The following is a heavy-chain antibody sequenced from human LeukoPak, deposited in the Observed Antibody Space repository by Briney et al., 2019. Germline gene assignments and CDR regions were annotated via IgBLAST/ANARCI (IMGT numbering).Heavy chain of an antibody. CDR1: GFTFSSYG. Sequence: GGSLRLSCAASGFTFSSYGMHWVRQAPGKGLEWVAFIRYDGSNKYYADSVKGRFTISRDNSKNTLYLQMNSLRAEDTAVYYCAKDRGLSSSWSYYYYYMDVWGKGTTVTVSS. CDR3: AKDRGLSSSWSYYYYYMDV. D-gene: IGHD6-13*01. CDR2: IRYDGSNK. V-gene: IGHV3-30*02. J-gene: IGHJ6*03.